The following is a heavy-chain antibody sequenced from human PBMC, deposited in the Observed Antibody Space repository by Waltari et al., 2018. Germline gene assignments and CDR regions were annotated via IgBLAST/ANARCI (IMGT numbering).Heavy chain of an antibody. CDR3: ARGTNGYFDL. CDR2: IKEDGSEK. J-gene: IGHJ2*01. CDR1: GFTFSGSC. Sequence: EVQLVESGGGLVQPGGSLRLSCAASGFTFSGSCLGGVRQGPGKGLEWVANIKEDGSEKYYVDSVKGRFTISRDNAKNSLYLQMNSLRAEDTAVYYCARGTNGYFDLWGRGTLVTVSS. V-gene: IGHV3-7*01.